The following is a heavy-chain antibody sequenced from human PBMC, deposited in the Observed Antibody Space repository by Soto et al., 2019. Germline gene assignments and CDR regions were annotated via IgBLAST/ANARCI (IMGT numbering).Heavy chain of an antibody. J-gene: IGHJ4*02. CDR2: INAGNGNT. D-gene: IGHD4-17*01. CDR3: ARDPDYGDYQFDY. Sequence: ASVKVSCKASGYTFTSYAMHWVRQAPGQRLEWMGWINAGNGNTKYSQKFQGRVTITRDTSASTAYMELSSLRSEDTAVYYCARDPDYGDYQFDYWGQGTLVTVSS. V-gene: IGHV1-3*01. CDR1: GYTFTSYA.